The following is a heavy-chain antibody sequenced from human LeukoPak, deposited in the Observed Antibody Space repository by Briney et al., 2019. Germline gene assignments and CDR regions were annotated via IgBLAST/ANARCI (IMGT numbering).Heavy chain of an antibody. CDR1: GYTFTSYY. J-gene: IGHJ4*02. V-gene: IGHV1-46*01. CDR3: AREGGHDSSGYHFDY. Sequence: ASVKVSCEASGYTFTSYYMHWVRQAPGQGLEWMGIINPSGGSTSYAQKFQGRVTMTRDTSTSTVYMELSSLRSEDTAVYYCAREGGHDSSGYHFDYWGQGTLVTVSP. D-gene: IGHD3-22*01. CDR2: INPSGGST.